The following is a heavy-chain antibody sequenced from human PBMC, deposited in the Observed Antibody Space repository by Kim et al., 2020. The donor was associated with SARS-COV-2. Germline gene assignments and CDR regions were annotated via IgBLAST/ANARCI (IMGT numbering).Heavy chain of an antibody. CDR2: IDPSDSYT. CDR3: ARHGSSSSIQGHWFDP. D-gene: IGHD6-6*01. J-gene: IGHJ5*02. CDR1: GYSFTSYW. Sequence: GESLKISCKGSGYSFTSYWISWVRQMPGKGLEWMGRIDPSDSYTNYSPSFQGHVTISADKSISTAYLQWSSLKASDTAMYYCARHGSSSSIQGHWFDPWGQGTLVTVSS. V-gene: IGHV5-10-1*01.